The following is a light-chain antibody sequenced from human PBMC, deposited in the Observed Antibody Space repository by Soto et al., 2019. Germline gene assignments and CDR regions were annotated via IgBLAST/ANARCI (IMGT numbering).Light chain of an antibody. CDR3: SSYTSSSTVV. J-gene: IGLJ2*01. V-gene: IGLV2-14*01. CDR1: SSDVGGYNY. CDR2: DVS. Sequence: QSALTQPASVSGSPGQSITISCTGTSSDVGGYNYVSWYQQHSGKAPKLMIYDVSNRPSGISNRFSGSKSGNTASLTISGLQAEDEADYYCSSYTSSSTVVFGGGTKRTVL.